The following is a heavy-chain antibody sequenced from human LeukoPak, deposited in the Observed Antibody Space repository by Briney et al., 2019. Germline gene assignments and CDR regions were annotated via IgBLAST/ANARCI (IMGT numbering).Heavy chain of an antibody. CDR1: GFTFSSYS. CDR2: ISGSSSTI. V-gene: IGHV3-48*01. Sequence: PGGSLRLSCAASGFTFSSYSMNWVRQALGKGLEWGSYISGSSSTIYYADSVKGRFTISRDNGKNTLYLQMNSLRAEDTAVYYCARGSTYYDSSGQVPFDYWGQGTLVTVSS. CDR3: ARGSTYYDSSGQVPFDY. D-gene: IGHD3-22*01. J-gene: IGHJ4*02.